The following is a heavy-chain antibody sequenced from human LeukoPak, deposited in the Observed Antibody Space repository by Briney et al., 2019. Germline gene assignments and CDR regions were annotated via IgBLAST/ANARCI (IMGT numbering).Heavy chain of an antibody. V-gene: IGHV3-48*01. CDR2: ISSSSSTI. J-gene: IGHJ4*02. CDR1: GFTFSSYS. D-gene: IGHD6-6*01. Sequence: QAGGSLRLSCAASGFTFSSYSMNWVRQAPGKGLEWVSYISSSSSTIYYADSVKGRFTISRDNAKNSLYLQMNSLRAEDTAVYYCAKGQSSIAPDYWGQGTLVTVSS. CDR3: AKGQSSIAPDY.